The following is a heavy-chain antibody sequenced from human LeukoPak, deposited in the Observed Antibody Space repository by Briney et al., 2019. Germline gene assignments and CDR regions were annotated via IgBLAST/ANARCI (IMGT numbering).Heavy chain of an antibody. Sequence: ASVKVSCKVSGYTLTELSMHWVRQAPRKGLEWMGGFDPEDGETIYAQKFQGRVTMTEDTSTDTAYMELSSLRSEDTAAYYCATVVCSSTSCYTLPFYWGQGTPVTVSS. CDR2: FDPEDGET. J-gene: IGHJ4*02. D-gene: IGHD2-2*02. V-gene: IGHV1-24*01. CDR1: GYTLTELS. CDR3: ATVVCSSTSCYTLPFY.